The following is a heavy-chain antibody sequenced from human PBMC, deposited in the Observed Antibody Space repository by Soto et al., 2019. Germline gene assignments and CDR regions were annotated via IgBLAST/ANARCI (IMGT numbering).Heavy chain of an antibody. V-gene: IGHV4-39*01. Sequence: SETLSLTCTVSGGSISSSSYYWGWIRQPPGKGLEWIGSIYYSGSTYYNPSLKSRVTISVDTSKNQFSLKLSSVTAADTAVYYCAISSPITGTYYYYGMDVWGQGTTVTVS. J-gene: IGHJ6*02. D-gene: IGHD1-7*01. CDR3: AISSPITGTYYYYGMDV. CDR2: IYYSGST. CDR1: GGSISSSSYY.